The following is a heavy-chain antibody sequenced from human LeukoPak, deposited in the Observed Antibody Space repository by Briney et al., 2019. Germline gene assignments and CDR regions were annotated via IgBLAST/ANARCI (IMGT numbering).Heavy chain of an antibody. CDR1: GFTFSDYE. CDR3: ARGRRSSSIWYLDY. J-gene: IGHJ4*02. V-gene: IGHV3-48*03. CDR2: ISSSGTTI. D-gene: IGHD6-13*01. Sequence: PGGSLRLSCAASGFTFSDYELNWVRQAPGKGLEWVSYISSSGTTIYYADSVKGRFTISRDNARNSLYLQMNTLRAEDTALYYCARGRRSSSIWYLDYWGQGTLVTVSS.